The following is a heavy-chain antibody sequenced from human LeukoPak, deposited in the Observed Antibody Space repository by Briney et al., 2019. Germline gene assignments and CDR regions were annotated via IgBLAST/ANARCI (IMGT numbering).Heavy chain of an antibody. D-gene: IGHD6-19*01. CDR2: INHSGST. CDR3: ARGGYSSGWYSVQRNWFDP. Sequence: SETLSLTCAVYGGSFSGYYWSWIRQPPGKGLEWIGEINHSGSTNYNPSLKSRVTISVDPSKNQFSLKLTSVPAADTAVYYCARGGYSSGWYSVQRNWFDPWGQGTLVTVSS. CDR1: GGSFSGYY. V-gene: IGHV4-34*01. J-gene: IGHJ5*02.